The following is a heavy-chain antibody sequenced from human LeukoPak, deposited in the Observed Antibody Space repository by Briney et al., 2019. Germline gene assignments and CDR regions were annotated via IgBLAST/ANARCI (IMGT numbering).Heavy chain of an antibody. CDR3: ARDVGIAAAGAGDYYYYYGMDV. CDR2: IYTGGST. D-gene: IGHD6-13*01. J-gene: IGHJ6*02. CDR1: GGSTSSYY. V-gene: IGHV4-4*07. Sequence: SETLSLTCTVSGGSTSSYYWSWIRQPAGKGLEWIGRIYTGGSTNYNPSLKSRVTMSVDTSKNQFSLKLSSVTAADTAVYYCARDVGIAAAGAGDYYYYYGMDVWGQGTTVTVSS.